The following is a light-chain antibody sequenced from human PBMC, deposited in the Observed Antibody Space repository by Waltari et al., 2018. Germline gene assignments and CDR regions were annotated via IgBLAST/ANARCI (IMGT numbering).Light chain of an antibody. V-gene: IGLV2-11*01. J-gene: IGLJ3*02. CDR2: DVT. CDR3: ASHTSRGTWV. CDR1: TNDLGSYNY. Sequence: SALTQPRSVSGSPGQSVTISCTGTTNDLGSYNYVSWYQQHPGKAPKLIILDVTKRPSGVPSRFSASKSGNTASLTISGLQSEDEADYYCASHTSRGTWVFGGGTKVTVL.